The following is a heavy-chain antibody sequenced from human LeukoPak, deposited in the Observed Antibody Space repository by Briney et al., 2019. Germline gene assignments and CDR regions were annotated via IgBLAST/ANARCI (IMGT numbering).Heavy chain of an antibody. CDR2: IYYSGST. CDR1: GGSLSSGDYY. D-gene: IGHD5-24*01. J-gene: IGHJ4*02. V-gene: IGHV4-30-4*01. Sequence: SETLSLTCTVSGGSLSSGDYYWSWIRQPPGKGLEWIGYIYYSGSTYYNPSFKSRLTLSVYTSKNQFSLKLSSVTAADTAVYYCARGLDGYNYDYWGQGTLVTVSS. CDR3: ARGLDGYNYDY.